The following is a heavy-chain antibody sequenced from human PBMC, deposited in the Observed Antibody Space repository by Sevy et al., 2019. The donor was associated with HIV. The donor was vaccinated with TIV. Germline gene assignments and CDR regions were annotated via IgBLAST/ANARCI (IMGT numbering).Heavy chain of an antibody. V-gene: IGHV4-31*03. CDR3: ARGQITTIGFDY. CDR2: ILYSGNP. J-gene: IGHJ4*02. D-gene: IGHD1-1*01. CDR1: GDSISSSGYY. Sequence: SETLSLTCTFSGDSISSSGYYWSWIRQHPGEGLEWIGYILYSGNPYYNPSLKSRLIISLDTSKNQFSLKLSSVTAADTAVYYCARGQITTIGFDYWGQGTLVTVSS.